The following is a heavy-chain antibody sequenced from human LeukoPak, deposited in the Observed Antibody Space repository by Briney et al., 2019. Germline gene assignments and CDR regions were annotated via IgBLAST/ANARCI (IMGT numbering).Heavy chain of an antibody. CDR3: ARLGTYCSSTSCPYYYYYMDV. D-gene: IGHD2-2*01. Sequence: GESLKISCKGSGYSFTSYWIGWVRQMPGKGLEWMGIIYPGDSDTRYSPSFQGQVTISADKSISTAYLQWSSLKASDTAMYYCARLGTYCSSTSCPYYYYYMDVWGKGTTVTVSS. CDR1: GYSFTSYW. V-gene: IGHV5-51*01. J-gene: IGHJ6*03. CDR2: IYPGDSDT.